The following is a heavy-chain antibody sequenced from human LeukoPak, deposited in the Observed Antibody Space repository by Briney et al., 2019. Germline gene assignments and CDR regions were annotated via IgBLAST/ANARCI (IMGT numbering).Heavy chain of an antibody. D-gene: IGHD2-15*01. J-gene: IGHJ4*02. CDR2: IYSSGRT. V-gene: IGHV4-39*07. CDR1: GVSIISTNSY. Sequence: SETLSLTCTVSGVSIISTNSYWGWIRQSPRTGLEWIGNIYSSGRTYYNPSLNSRVTISIDMSENQFSLKLTSVTAADTAVYYCARKREGPATGIDYWGQGALVTVSS. CDR3: ARKREGPATGIDY.